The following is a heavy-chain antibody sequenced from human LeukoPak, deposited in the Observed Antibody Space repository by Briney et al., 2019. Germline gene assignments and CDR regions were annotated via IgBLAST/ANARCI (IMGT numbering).Heavy chain of an antibody. D-gene: IGHD6-13*01. CDR2: ISGSGGST. Sequence: GGSLRLSCAASGFTFSSYAMTWVRQAPGKGLEWVSAISGSGGSTYYADSVKGRFTISRDNSKNTLYLKMNSLRAEDTAVYYCAKDVDSSSWDYYGMDVWGKGTTVTVSS. CDR1: GFTFSSYA. J-gene: IGHJ6*04. V-gene: IGHV3-23*01. CDR3: AKDVDSSSWDYYGMDV.